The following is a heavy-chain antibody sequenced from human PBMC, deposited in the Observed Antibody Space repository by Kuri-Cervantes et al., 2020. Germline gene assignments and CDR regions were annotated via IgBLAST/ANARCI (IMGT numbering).Heavy chain of an antibody. D-gene: IGHD1-14*01. CDR1: GFTFDDYA. CDR2: ISWNSGSI. Sequence: SLKISCVASGFTFDDYAMHWVRQVPGKGLEWVSGISWNSGSIGYADSVKGRFTISRDNAKNSLYLQMNSLRAEDAALYYCAKGPGGKLDAFDIWGQGTMVTVSS. J-gene: IGHJ3*02. V-gene: IGHV3-9*01. CDR3: AKGPGGKLDAFDI.